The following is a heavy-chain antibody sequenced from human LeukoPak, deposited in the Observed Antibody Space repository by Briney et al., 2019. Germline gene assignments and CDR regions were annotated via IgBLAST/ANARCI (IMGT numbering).Heavy chain of an antibody. CDR1: GYTFTGYY. V-gene: IGHV1-18*04. CDR2: ISAYNGNT. CDR3: ARDSESAFDI. Sequence: ASVKVSCKASGYTFTGYYMHWVRQAPGQGLEWMGWISAYNGNTNYAQKLQGRVTMTTDTSTSTAYMELRSLRSDDTAVYYCARDSESAFDIWGQGTMVTVSS. J-gene: IGHJ3*02.